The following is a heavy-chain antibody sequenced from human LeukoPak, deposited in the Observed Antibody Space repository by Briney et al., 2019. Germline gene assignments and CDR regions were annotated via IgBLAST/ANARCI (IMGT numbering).Heavy chain of an antibody. D-gene: IGHD5-18*01. CDR3: ASGIGDTAMVSAGMDV. Sequence: PGGSLRLSCAASGFTFSSYTMSWVRQAPGKGLEWASSISSSSSYIYYADSVKGRFTISRDNAKNSLYLQMNSLRAEDTAVYYCASGIGDTAMVSAGMDVWGKGTTVTVSS. J-gene: IGHJ6*04. CDR1: GFTFSSYT. V-gene: IGHV3-21*01. CDR2: ISSSSSYI.